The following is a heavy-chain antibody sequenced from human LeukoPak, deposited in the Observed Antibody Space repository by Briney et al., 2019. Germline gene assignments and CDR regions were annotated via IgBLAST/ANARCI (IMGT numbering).Heavy chain of an antibody. Sequence: GGSLRLSCAASGFTFSSYRMNWVRQAPGKGLEWVSSIISSSSYIYYADSVKGRFTISRDNAKNSLYLQMNSLRAEDTAVYYCARGKAVWNDYGDYWGQGTLVTVSS. CDR3: ARGKAVWNDYGDY. CDR1: GFTFSSYR. J-gene: IGHJ4*02. V-gene: IGHV3-21*01. D-gene: IGHD4-17*01. CDR2: IISSSSYI.